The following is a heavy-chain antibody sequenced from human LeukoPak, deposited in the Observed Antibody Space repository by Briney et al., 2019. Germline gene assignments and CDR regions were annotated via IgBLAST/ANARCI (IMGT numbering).Heavy chain of an antibody. CDR1: DGSIGSSNYY. Sequence: PSETLSLTCTVSDGSIGSSNYYWDWIRQPPGKGLEWIGSVYYSGNTYYSPSLKSRVTISIDTSKNQFYLRLNSVTAADPAVYYWAKKKYNGNEDAFDFGGQGTVVTVSS. J-gene: IGHJ3*01. D-gene: IGHD1-1*01. V-gene: IGHV4-39*07. CDR3: AKKKYNGNEDAFDF. CDR2: VYYSGNT.